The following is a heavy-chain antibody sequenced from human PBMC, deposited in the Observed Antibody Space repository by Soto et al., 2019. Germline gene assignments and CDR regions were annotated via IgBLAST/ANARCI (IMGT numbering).Heavy chain of an antibody. J-gene: IGHJ4*02. CDR1: GGSISSYY. V-gene: IGHV4-59*01. CDR3: ARGFPRYSSYFDY. CDR2: IYYSGST. Sequence: SETLSLTCTVSGGSISSYYWSWIRQPPGKGLEWIGYIYYSGSTNYNPSLKSRVTISVDTSKNQFSLKLSSVTAADTAVYYCARGFPRYSSYFDYWGQGTLVTVSS. D-gene: IGHD6-13*01.